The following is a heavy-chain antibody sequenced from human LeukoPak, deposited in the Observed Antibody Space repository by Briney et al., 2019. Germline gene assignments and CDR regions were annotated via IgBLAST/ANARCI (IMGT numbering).Heavy chain of an antibody. J-gene: IGHJ4*02. CDR1: GFTFSSYS. CDR2: ISSSSSTI. Sequence: PGGSLRLSCAASGFTFSSYSMNWVRQAPGKGLEWVSYISSSSSTIYYADSVKGRFTISRDNAKNSLYLQMNSLRDEDTAVYYCARGYYDILTGYYQGGDFDYWGQGTLVTVSS. CDR3: ARGYYDILTGYYQGGDFDY. V-gene: IGHV3-48*02. D-gene: IGHD3-9*01.